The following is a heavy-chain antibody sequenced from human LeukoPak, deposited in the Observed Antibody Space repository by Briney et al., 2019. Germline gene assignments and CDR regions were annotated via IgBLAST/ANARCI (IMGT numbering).Heavy chain of an antibody. D-gene: IGHD5-18*01. Sequence: GGSLRLSCAASGCTFSSYAMHWVRQAPGKGLEYVSVISSNGGSTYYVNSVKGRFTISRDNSKNTLYLQMGSLRAEDMAVYYCAREEYGYGPFDYWGQGTLVTLSS. CDR1: GCTFSSYA. CDR3: AREEYGYGPFDY. J-gene: IGHJ4*02. V-gene: IGHV3-64*01. CDR2: ISSNGGST.